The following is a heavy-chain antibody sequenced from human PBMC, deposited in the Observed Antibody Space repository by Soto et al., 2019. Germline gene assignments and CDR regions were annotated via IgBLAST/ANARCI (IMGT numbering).Heavy chain of an antibody. CDR1: GYTFTSYA. J-gene: IGHJ3*02. CDR3: ARVSSVGAYCGGDCLDAFDI. Sequence: QVQLVQSGAEVKKPGASVKVSCKASGYTFTSYAMHWVRQAPGQRLEWMGWINAGNGNTKYSQKFQGRVTITRDTSASTASMELSSLRSEDTAVYYCARVSSVGAYCGGDCLDAFDIWGQGTMVTVSS. CDR2: INAGNGNT. D-gene: IGHD2-21*02. V-gene: IGHV1-3*01.